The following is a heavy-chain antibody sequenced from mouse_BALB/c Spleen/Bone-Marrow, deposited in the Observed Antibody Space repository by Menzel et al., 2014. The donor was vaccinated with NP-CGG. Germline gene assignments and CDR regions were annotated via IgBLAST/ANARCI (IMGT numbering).Heavy chain of an antibody. Sequence: EVMLVESGGGLVQPGGSLKLSCATSGFTFSDYYMYWVRQTPEKRLEWVAYISNGGGSTYYPDTVKGRFTISRDNAKNTLYLQMSRLKSEDTAMYYCARRGWYNAMDYWGQGTSVTVSS. V-gene: IGHV5-12*02. CDR3: ARRGWYNAMDY. D-gene: IGHD2-3*01. CDR1: GFTFSDYY. J-gene: IGHJ4*01. CDR2: ISNGGGST.